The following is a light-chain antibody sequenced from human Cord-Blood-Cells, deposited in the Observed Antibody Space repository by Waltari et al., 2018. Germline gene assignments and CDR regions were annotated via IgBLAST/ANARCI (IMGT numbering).Light chain of an antibody. V-gene: IGLV2-14*03. Sequence: QSALTQPASVPGSPGQSITISCTGTRSDLGGYNYVSWYQQHPGKAPKLIIYDVTNRPSGVSNRFSGSKSGNTSSLTISGLQAEDEADYYCSSYTSSSTLVFGGGTKLTVL. J-gene: IGLJ3*02. CDR3: SSYTSSSTLV. CDR2: DVT. CDR1: RSDLGGYNY.